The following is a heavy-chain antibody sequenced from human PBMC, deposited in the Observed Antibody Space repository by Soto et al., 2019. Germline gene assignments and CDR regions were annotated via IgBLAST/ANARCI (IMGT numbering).Heavy chain of an antibody. J-gene: IGHJ4*02. V-gene: IGHV3-7*01. CDR1: GFTFRNHW. Sequence: PGGSLRLSCAVSGFTFRNHWMNWVRQAPGKGLEWVANIKEDGGEMYYADSVKGRFTISRDNAKNSLYLQMNSLRAEDTAVYYCARVSYYYDVSGYYADSWGQGALVTVSS. CDR3: ARVSYYYDVSGYYADS. D-gene: IGHD3-22*01. CDR2: IKEDGGEM.